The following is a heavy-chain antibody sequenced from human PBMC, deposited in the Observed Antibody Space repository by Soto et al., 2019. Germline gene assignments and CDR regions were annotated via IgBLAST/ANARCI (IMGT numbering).Heavy chain of an antibody. CDR2: ISPYNGNT. D-gene: IGHD3-22*01. Sequence: APVKVSCKASGYNSRTYGFSWVRQAPGQGFEWMGWISPYNGNTNYAQKFQGRVTVTTDTSTSTAYMELRSLRSDDTAVYYCARLHYDTTGRPLGAFDIWGQGTLVTVSS. J-gene: IGHJ3*02. CDR1: GYNSRTYG. V-gene: IGHV1-18*04. CDR3: ARLHYDTTGRPLGAFDI.